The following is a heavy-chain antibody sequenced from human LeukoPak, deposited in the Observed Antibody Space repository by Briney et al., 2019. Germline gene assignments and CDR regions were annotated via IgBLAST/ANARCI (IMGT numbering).Heavy chain of an antibody. Sequence: GGSLRLSCAASGFSFSNYWMHWVRQAPGKGMVWVSRISSDGSDTIYADSVKGRFTMSRDNAKNTLYLQMNSLRDDDTAVYYCARASPADFNLWGRGTLVTVSS. J-gene: IGHJ2*01. CDR2: ISSDGSDT. CDR3: ARASPADFNL. CDR1: GFSFSNYW. V-gene: IGHV3-74*01.